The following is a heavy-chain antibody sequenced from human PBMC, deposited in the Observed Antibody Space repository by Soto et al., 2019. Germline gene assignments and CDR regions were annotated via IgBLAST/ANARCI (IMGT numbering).Heavy chain of an antibody. V-gene: IGHV3-11*01. Sequence: QVQLVESGGGLVQTSGSLRIACVASGFTFSDYYMSWVRQAPGKGLEWVSYISSTGNTIYYADSVKGRFTISRDNAKNSVYLQMNNLRAEDTALYFCAKMSSENYYDPLFSWGQRTLVTVSS. D-gene: IGHD3-22*01. J-gene: IGHJ4*02. CDR2: ISSTGNTI. CDR3: AKMSSENYYDPLFS. CDR1: GFTFSDYY.